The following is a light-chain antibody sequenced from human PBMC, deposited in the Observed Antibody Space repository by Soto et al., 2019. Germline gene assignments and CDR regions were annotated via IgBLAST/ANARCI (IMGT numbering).Light chain of an antibody. V-gene: IGLV2-14*03. Sequence: QSVLTQPASVSGSPGQSVTISCAGTSSDVGGYNFVSWYQQHPGKAPQLMIYDVSSRPSGVSNRFSGSKSGNTASLTISGLQAEDEADYYCSSYTRSYTYVCGTGTKVTVL. J-gene: IGLJ1*01. CDR1: SSDVGGYNF. CDR3: SSYTRSYTYV. CDR2: DVS.